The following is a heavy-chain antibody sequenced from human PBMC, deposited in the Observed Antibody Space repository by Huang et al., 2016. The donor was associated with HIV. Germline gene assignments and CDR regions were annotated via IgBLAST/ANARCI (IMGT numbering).Heavy chain of an antibody. D-gene: IGHD1-1*01. J-gene: IGHJ3*01. V-gene: IGHV4-34*02. Sequence: QVRLQQWGGGLVRPSETLSRTCAVYGGPFSTHYWSWIRQSPGKGLEWIAEIKYNGQAKFNPSLRSRVSISVDTAKNQFSLNVTSGTAAETAIYYCARGRDTTEMDTVDDALDVWDQGTLVSVSS. CDR3: ARGRDTTEMDTVDDALDV. CDR1: GGPFSTHY. CDR2: IKYNGQA.